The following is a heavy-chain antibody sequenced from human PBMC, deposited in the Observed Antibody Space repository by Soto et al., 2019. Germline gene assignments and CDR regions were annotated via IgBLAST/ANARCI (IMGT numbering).Heavy chain of an antibody. CDR1: GGSISSGGYY. V-gene: IGHV4-30-4*08. J-gene: IGHJ4*02. CDR3: ARSPNYGDFQLDY. D-gene: IGHD4-17*01. Sequence: SETLSLTCTVSGGSISSGGYYWSWIRQHPGKGLEWIGYIYYSGSTYYNPSLKSRVTISVDTSKNQFSLKLSSVTAADTAVYYCARSPNYGDFQLDYWGQGTLVTVSS. CDR2: IYYSGST.